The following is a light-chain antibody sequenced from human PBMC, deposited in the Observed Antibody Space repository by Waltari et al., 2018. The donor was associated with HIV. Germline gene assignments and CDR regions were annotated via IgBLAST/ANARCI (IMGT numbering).Light chain of an antibody. J-gene: IGKJ3*01. Sequence: EIVLTQSPATLSLSPGERATLSCRASQSVSTYLAWYQQKPGQAPRLLIYDASNRATGIPARFSGSGSGTDFTLTISYLEPEDFAVYYCQQRSNWPRFTFGPGTKVDIK. CDR3: QQRSNWPRFT. CDR2: DAS. V-gene: IGKV3-11*01. CDR1: QSVSTY.